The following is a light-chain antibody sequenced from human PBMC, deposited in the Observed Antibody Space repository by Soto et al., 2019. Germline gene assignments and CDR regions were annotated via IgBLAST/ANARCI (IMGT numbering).Light chain of an antibody. CDR2: KAS. CDR3: QQYSSSFST. V-gene: IGKV1-5*03. Sequence: DIQMTQSPSTLSASVGDRVTITCRASQSISSWLAWYQQKPGKAPKLLIYKASSLESGVPSRFSGSGSGTEFTLTISSLQPDDFATYYCQQYSSSFSTFGQGTKVEIK. J-gene: IGKJ1*01. CDR1: QSISSW.